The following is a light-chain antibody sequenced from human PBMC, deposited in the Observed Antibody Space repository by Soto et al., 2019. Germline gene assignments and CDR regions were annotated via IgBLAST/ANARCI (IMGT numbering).Light chain of an antibody. CDR3: QQQNSYPLT. Sequence: IQLTQSPSSLSASVGDRVTITCRASQGVSSYLAWYQQKPGKAPNLLIYVTSTLQSGVPSRFSGSGSGTDFTLTISSLQPEDFATYYCQQQNSYPLTFGGGTKVEIK. V-gene: IGKV1-9*01. J-gene: IGKJ4*01. CDR2: VTS. CDR1: QGVSSY.